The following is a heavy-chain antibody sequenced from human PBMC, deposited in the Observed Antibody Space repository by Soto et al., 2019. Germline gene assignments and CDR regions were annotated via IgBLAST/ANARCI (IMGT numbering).Heavy chain of an antibody. CDR1: GFTFSHYP. D-gene: IGHD6-19*01. V-gene: IGHV3-30-3*01. CDR2: VSNDGNNK. J-gene: IGHJ6*02. Sequence: ESGGGVVQPGRSLRLSCAASGFTFSHYPMYWVRQAPGKGLEWVALVSNDGNNKHYADSVKGRFTISRDNSKKTLYLEMNSLRFEDTAIYFCVRDRRQWLAAEGMDLWGQGTTVTVSS. CDR3: VRDRRQWLAAEGMDL.